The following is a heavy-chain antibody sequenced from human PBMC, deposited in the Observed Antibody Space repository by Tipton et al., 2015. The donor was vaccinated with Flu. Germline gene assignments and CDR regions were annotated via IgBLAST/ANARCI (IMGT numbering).Heavy chain of an antibody. CDR1: GGTFSSYA. CDR2: IIPIFGTA. D-gene: IGHD2-2*01. J-gene: IGHJ5*02. V-gene: IGHV1-69*01. CDR3: ARDSDIVVVPAANNWFDP. Sequence: QSGAEVKKPGSSVKVSCKASGGTFSSYAISWVRQAPGQGLEWMGGIIPIFGTANYAQKFQGRVTITADESTSTAYMELSSLRSEDTAVYYCARDSDIVVVPAANNWFDPWGQGTLVTVSS.